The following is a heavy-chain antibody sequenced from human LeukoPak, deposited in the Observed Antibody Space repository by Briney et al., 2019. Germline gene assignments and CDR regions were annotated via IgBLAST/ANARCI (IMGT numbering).Heavy chain of an antibody. V-gene: IGHV4-39*01. CDR3: ASLLDDILTGTWFRGFDI. CDR1: GGSISSSSYY. D-gene: IGHD3-9*01. CDR2: IYYSGST. Sequence: PSETLSLTCTVSGGSISSSSYYWGWIRQPPGKGLEWIGSIYYSGSTYYNPSLKSRVTISVDTSKNQFSLKLSSVTAADTAVYYCASLLDDILTGTWFRGFDIWGQGTMVTVSS. J-gene: IGHJ3*02.